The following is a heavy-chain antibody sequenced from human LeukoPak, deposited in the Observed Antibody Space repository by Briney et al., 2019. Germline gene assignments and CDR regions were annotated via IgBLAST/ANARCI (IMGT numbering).Heavy chain of an antibody. CDR1: GFTFDDYG. CDR3: ARVRVGATYDAFDI. J-gene: IGHJ3*02. V-gene: IGHV3-20*04. CDR2: INWNGGST. Sequence: GGSLRLSCAASGFTFDDYGMSWVRQAPGKGLEWVSGINWNGGSTGYADSVKGRFTISRGNAKNSLYLQMNSLRAEDTALYYCARVRVGATYDAFDIWGQGTMVTVSS. D-gene: IGHD1-26*01.